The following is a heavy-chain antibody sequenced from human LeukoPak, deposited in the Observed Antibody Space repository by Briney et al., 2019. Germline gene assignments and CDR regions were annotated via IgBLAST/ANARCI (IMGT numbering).Heavy chain of an antibody. V-gene: IGHV3-30-3*01. CDR1: GFTFSSYA. D-gene: IGHD3-10*01. CDR2: ISYDGSNK. CDR3: ARGDYYGSGSYQYYFDY. J-gene: IGHJ4*02. Sequence: GGSLRLSCAASGFTFSSYAMHWVRQAPGKGLEWVAVISYDGSNKYYADSVKGRFTISRDNSKNTLYLQMNSLRAGDTAVYYCARGDYYGSGSYQYYFDYWGQGTLVTVSS.